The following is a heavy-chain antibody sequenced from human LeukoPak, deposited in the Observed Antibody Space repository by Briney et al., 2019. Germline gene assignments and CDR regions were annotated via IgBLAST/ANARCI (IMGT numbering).Heavy chain of an antibody. D-gene: IGHD3-3*01. CDR3: ARAYDFWSGYYNGYYYYGMDV. V-gene: IGHV3-21*01. J-gene: IGHJ6*02. CDR2: ISSSSSYI. CDR1: GFTFSSYS. Sequence: GGSLRLSCAASGFTFSSYSINWVRQAPGKGLEWVSSISSSSSYIYYADSVKGRFTISRDNAKNSLYLQMNSLRAEDTAVYYCARAYDFWSGYYNGYYYYGMDVWGQGTTVTVSS.